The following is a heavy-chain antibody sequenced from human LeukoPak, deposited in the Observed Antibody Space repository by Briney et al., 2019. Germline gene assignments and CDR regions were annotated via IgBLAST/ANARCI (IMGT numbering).Heavy chain of an antibody. Sequence: KYGESLKISCKGSGYSFTNNWIGWVRQMPGKGLEWLGITYPGDSNTRYSPSFQGQVTISADKSISSAYLQWSSLKASDTAMYYCVRSPACSSGTCYPNWFDPWGQGTLVTVSS. CDR3: VRSPACSSGTCYPNWFDP. D-gene: IGHD2-15*01. V-gene: IGHV5-51*01. CDR2: TYPGDSNT. CDR1: GYSFTNNW. J-gene: IGHJ5*02.